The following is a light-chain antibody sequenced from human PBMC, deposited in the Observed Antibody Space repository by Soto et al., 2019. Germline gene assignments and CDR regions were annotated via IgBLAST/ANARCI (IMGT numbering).Light chain of an antibody. Sequence: IALTQSPCTLSLSPGERATLSCRASQTLSNSFIAWYQHKPGQAPRLLIYGASSRATGIPDRFSGSGSGTDFTLTISRLEPEDFAVYYCQQYGSSPLTFGGGTKVDIK. CDR2: GAS. CDR1: QTLSNSF. CDR3: QQYGSSPLT. J-gene: IGKJ4*01. V-gene: IGKV3-20*01.